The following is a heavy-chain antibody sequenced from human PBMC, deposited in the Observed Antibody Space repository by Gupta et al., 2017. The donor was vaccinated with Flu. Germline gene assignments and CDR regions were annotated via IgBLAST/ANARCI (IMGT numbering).Heavy chain of an antibody. CDR2: IYTSGST. Sequence: QVQLQESGPGLVKPSQTLSLTCTVSGGSISSGSYYWSWIRQPAGKGLEWIGRIYTSGSTNYNPSLKSRVTISVDTSKNQFSLKLSSVTAADTAVYYCARVVADAYYYYGMDVWGQGTTVTVSS. V-gene: IGHV4-61*02. CDR3: ARVVADAYYYYGMDV. CDR1: GGSISSGSYY. J-gene: IGHJ6*02. D-gene: IGHD2-15*01.